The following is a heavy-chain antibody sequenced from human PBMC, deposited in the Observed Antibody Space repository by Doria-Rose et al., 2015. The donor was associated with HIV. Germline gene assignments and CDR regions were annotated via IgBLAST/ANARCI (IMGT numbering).Heavy chain of an antibody. Sequence: QVTLKESGPVLVKPTETLTLTCTVSGVSLSSPGMGVSWIRQPPGKALEWFANIFSDDERSYKTSLKSRLTISRCTSKSQMVLTMTDMDPVGTATYYCARIKSSRWYHKYYLDFWGQGTLVIVSA. D-gene: IGHD6-13*01. J-gene: IGHJ4*02. V-gene: IGHV2-26*01. CDR3: ARIKSSRWYHKYYLDF. CDR1: GVSLSSPGMG. CDR2: IFSDDER.